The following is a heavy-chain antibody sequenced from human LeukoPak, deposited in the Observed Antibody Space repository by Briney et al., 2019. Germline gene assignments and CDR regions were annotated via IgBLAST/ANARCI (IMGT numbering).Heavy chain of an antibody. CDR2: INGTSSET. J-gene: IGHJ4*02. CDR3: AKDYGPDIVGTIGGY. Sequence: GGSLRLSCAASGFIFNNFAMSWVRRAPGQGLEWVSSINGTSSETWHADSVKGRFTISRDNSKNTLYLQMNSLRADDTAIYYCAKDYGPDIVGTIGGYWGQGTLVTVSS. CDR1: GFIFNNFA. D-gene: IGHD5-12*01. V-gene: IGHV3-23*01.